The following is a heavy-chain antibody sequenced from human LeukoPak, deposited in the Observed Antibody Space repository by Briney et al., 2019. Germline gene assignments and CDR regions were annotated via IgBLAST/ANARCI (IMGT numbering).Heavy chain of an antibody. CDR3: ASCSSTNCY. J-gene: IGHJ4*02. V-gene: IGHV3-48*01. CDR2: ITGSSSTI. CDR1: GFTFSSFS. Sequence: PWGSLRLSCAASGFTFSSFSMNWVRQAPGKGLEWVSFITGSSSTIYYADSMKGRFTISRDNAKNSLYLQMNSLRAEDTAVYYCASCSSTNCYWGQGTLVTVSS. D-gene: IGHD2-2*01.